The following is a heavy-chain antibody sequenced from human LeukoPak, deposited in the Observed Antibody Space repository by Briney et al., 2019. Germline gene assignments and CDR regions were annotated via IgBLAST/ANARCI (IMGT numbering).Heavy chain of an antibody. CDR2: IKSKTDGGTT. CDR3: TTADIVVVPAAIGYYYYMDV. V-gene: IGHV3-15*01. J-gene: IGHJ6*03. D-gene: IGHD2-2*01. CDR1: GFTFSNAW. Sequence: GRSLRLSCAASGFTFSNAWMSWVRQAPGKGLEWVGRIKSKTDGGTTDYAAPVKGRFTISRDDSKNTLYLQMNSLKTEDTAVYYCTTADIVVVPAAIGYYYYMDVWGKGTTVTVSS.